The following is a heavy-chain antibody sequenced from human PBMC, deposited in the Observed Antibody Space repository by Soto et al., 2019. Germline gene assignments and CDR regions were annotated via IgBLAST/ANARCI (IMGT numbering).Heavy chain of an antibody. Sequence: GGSLRLSCAASGFTFSSYGMHWVRQAPGKGLEWVAVIWYDGSNKYYADSVKGRFTISRDNSKNTLYLQMNSLRAEDTAVYYCARDSRSSGSSTSVWGQGTLVTVSS. CDR1: GFTFSSYG. D-gene: IGHD2-2*01. CDR2: IWYDGSNK. CDR3: ARDSRSSGSSTSV. V-gene: IGHV3-33*01. J-gene: IGHJ4*02.